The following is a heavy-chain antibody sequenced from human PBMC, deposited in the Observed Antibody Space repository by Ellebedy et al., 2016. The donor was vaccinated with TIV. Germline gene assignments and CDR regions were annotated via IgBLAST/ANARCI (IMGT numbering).Heavy chain of an antibody. CDR3: ASSPSGYEIPY. Sequence: SETLSLXXNVSGGTISSTNYHWGWIRQSPEKGLEWIGSIYHSGSTYYNPSLKSRLTISLDTTKNQFSLRLDSVTAADTAVYYCASSPSGYEIPYWGQGTLVTVSS. J-gene: IGHJ4*02. CDR2: IYHSGST. CDR1: GGTISSTNYH. D-gene: IGHD5-12*01. V-gene: IGHV4-39*07.